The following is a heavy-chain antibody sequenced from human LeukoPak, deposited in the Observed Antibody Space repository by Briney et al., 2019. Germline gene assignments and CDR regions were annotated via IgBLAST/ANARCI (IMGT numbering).Heavy chain of an antibody. J-gene: IGHJ4*02. CDR2: ISAYNGNT. V-gene: IGHV1-18*04. D-gene: IGHD3-10*01. Sequence: ASVKVSCKASGYTFTSYGISWVRQAPGQGLEWMGWISAYNGNTNHAQKLQGRVTMTTDTSTSTAYMELRSLRSDDTAVYYCARQRRVLKRGGSGYYGSGSYSIAYYFDYWGQGTLVTVSS. CDR3: ARQRRVLKRGGSGYYGSGSYSIAYYFDY. CDR1: GYTFTSYG.